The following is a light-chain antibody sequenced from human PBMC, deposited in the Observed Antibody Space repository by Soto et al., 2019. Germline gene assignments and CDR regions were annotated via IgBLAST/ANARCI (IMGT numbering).Light chain of an antibody. CDR2: DGS. CDR3: SSYTSSSTPEL. Sequence: QSALTQPASVSGSLGQSITISCTGTSSNIGVYNYVSWYQQHPGKAPKLIIYDGSNRPSGVSSRFSGSRSDNTASLTISGLQAQDEADYSYSSYTSSSTPELFGGGTKLTVL. J-gene: IGLJ2*01. CDR1: SSNIGVYNY. V-gene: IGLV2-14*03.